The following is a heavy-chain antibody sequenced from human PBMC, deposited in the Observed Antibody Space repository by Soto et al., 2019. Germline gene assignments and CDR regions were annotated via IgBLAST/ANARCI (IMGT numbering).Heavy chain of an antibody. CDR2: INPNSGGT. CDR1: GYTFTGYY. CDR3: ARDAAGYYDYVWGSYRYLFDY. J-gene: IGHJ4*02. Sequence: GALVKVSCKASGYTFTGYYMHWVRQAPGQGLEWMGWINPNSGGTNYAQKFQGRVTMTRDTSISTAYMELSRLRSDDTAVYYCARDAAGYYDYVWGSYRYLFDYWGQGTLVTVSS. V-gene: IGHV1-2*02. D-gene: IGHD3-16*02.